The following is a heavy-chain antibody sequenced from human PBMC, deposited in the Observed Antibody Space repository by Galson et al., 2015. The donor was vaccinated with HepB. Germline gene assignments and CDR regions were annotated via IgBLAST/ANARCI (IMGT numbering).Heavy chain of an antibody. Sequence: SLRLSCAASGFTFSNAWMNWVRQAPGKGLEWVGRIKSKTDGGTTDYAAPVKGRFTISRDDSKNTLYLQTNSLKAEDTAVYYCTTGLWLLGGRGGPDYWGQGTLVTVSS. D-gene: IGHD5-18*01. J-gene: IGHJ4*02. CDR3: TTGLWLLGGRGGPDY. V-gene: IGHV3-15*07. CDR1: GFTFSNAW. CDR2: IKSKTDGGTT.